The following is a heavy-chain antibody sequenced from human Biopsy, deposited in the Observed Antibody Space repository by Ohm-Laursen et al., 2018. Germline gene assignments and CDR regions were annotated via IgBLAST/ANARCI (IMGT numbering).Heavy chain of an antibody. D-gene: IGHD3-22*01. J-gene: IGHJ3*01. V-gene: IGHV4-4*07. Sequence: TLSLTCTVSGGDINNYYWSWIRQPAGKGLEWIGRIYPGGCTNYNPSLKSRVTMSVDTSKKQLSLRLRSVTAADSAMYYCASVVLGPTNDAFDLWGQGTMVVVSS. CDR3: ASVVLGPTNDAFDL. CDR1: GGDINNYY. CDR2: IYPGGCT.